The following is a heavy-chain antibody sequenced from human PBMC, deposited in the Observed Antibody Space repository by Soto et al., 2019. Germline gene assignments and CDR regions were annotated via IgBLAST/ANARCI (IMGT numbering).Heavy chain of an antibody. CDR3: AKDQGYSYGGFDY. J-gene: IGHJ4*02. V-gene: IGHV3-30*18. D-gene: IGHD5-18*01. CDR1: GFTFSSYG. Sequence: QVQLVESGGGVVRPGRSLRLSCAASGFTFSSYGMHWVRQAPGKGLEWVSVISYDGSNKYYADSVKGRFTISRDNSNNTLYLHMNSLRAEDTAVYYCAKDQGYSYGGFDYWGQGTLVTVSS. CDR2: ISYDGSNK.